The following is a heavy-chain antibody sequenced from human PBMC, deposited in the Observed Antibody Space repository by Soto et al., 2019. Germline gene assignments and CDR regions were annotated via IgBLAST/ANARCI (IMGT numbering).Heavy chain of an antibody. V-gene: IGHV1-69*13. J-gene: IGHJ4*02. Sequence: SVKVSCKASGGTFSSYAISWVRQAPGQGLEWMGGIIPIFGTANYAQKFQGRVTITADESTSTDYMELSSLRSEDTAVYYCAPYYYDSRGYYVGYWGQGTLVTISS. CDR1: GGTFSSYA. D-gene: IGHD3-22*01. CDR3: APYYYDSRGYYVGY. CDR2: IIPIFGTA.